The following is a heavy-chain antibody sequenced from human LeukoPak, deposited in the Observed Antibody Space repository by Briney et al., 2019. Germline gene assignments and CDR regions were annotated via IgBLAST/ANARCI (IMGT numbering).Heavy chain of an antibody. D-gene: IGHD3-10*01. V-gene: IGHV6-1*01. J-gene: IGHJ5*02. CDR2: TYYGSKWYN. CDR3: ARSIHYYGSGSYFDPEYNWFDP. CDR1: GDSVSSNSAA. Sequence: SQTLSLTCAISGDSVSSNSAAWNWIRQSPSRGLEWLGRTYYGSKWYNDYAVSVKSRITINPDTSKNQFSLQLNSVTPEDTAVYYCARSIHYYGSGSYFDPEYNWFDPWGQGTLVTVSS.